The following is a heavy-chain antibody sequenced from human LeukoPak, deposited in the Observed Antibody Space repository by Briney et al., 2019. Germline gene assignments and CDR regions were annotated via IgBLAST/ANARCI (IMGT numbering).Heavy chain of an antibody. V-gene: IGHV3-48*02. J-gene: IGHJ4*02. CDR2: INTGSNTI. CDR3: ARARWFYFDY. Sequence: GGSLRLSCAASGFTFSSYSMNWVRQAPGKGLEWVSYINTGSNTIYYADSVRGRFTISRDNAKNSLYLRMNSLRDEDTAVYYCARARWFYFDYWGQGTLVTVSS. D-gene: IGHD3-10*01. CDR1: GFTFSSYS.